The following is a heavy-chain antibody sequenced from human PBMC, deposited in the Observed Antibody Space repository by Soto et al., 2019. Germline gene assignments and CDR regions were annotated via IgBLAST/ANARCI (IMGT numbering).Heavy chain of an antibody. J-gene: IGHJ4*02. CDR1: GASISNFY. V-gene: IGHV4-4*07. CDR3: AKGGTYYFDS. D-gene: IGHD3-16*01. CDR2: LYTRGPT. Sequence: SETLSLTCSVSGASISNFYWSWIRQSAGKGLEWIGRLYTRGPTDYNPSLKSRVTMSIDTSKNRVSLSLTSVTAADTAVYYCAKGGTYYFDSWGQGIVVTVSS.